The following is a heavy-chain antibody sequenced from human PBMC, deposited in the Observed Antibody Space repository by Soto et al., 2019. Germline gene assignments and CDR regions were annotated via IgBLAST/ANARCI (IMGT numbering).Heavy chain of an antibody. CDR3: ARDGLIWLLSYYGMDV. Sequence: GASGKVSWKASGYTFTRYYMHWGGQAPGQRVEGKGKNKPSGGSTSYAQKFQGRVTMTRDTSTSTVYMELSSLRSEDTAVYYCARDGLIWLLSYYGMDVWGQGTTVTVSS. D-gene: IGHD5-12*01. J-gene: IGHJ6*02. CDR1: GYTFTRYY. V-gene: IGHV1-46*01. CDR2: NKPSGGST.